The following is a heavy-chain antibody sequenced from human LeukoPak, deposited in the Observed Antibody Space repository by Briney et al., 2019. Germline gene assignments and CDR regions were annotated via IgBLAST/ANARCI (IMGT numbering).Heavy chain of an antibody. Sequence: GGSLRLSCAASGFTFSSYTMSWVRQAPGRGLEWVSAISHTSEYTYHADSVKGRFTISRDNSKNTLYLQMNSLRAEDTAMYYCAKGSSAGRPYYFDYWGQGTLVTVSS. CDR2: ISHTSEYT. CDR1: GFTFSSYT. J-gene: IGHJ4*02. D-gene: IGHD3-10*01. V-gene: IGHV3-23*01. CDR3: AKGSSAGRPYYFDY.